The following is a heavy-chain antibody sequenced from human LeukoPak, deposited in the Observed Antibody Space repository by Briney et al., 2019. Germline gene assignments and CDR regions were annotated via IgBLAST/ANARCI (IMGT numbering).Heavy chain of an antibody. V-gene: IGHV4-59*01. Sequence: PSETLSLTCTVSGGSISSYYWSWIRQPPGKGLEWIGYIYYSGSTNYNPSLKSRVTISVDTSKNQFSLKLSSVTAADTAVYYCARGSHYYDSSGYAPSFAFDIWGQGTMVTVSS. CDR1: GGSISSYY. CDR2: IYYSGST. J-gene: IGHJ3*02. CDR3: ARGSHYYDSSGYAPSFAFDI. D-gene: IGHD3-22*01.